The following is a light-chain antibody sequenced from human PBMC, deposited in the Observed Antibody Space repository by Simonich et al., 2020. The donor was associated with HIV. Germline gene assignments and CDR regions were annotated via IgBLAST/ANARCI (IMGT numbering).Light chain of an antibody. CDR3: QQYNNWPPGYT. J-gene: IGKJ2*01. CDR1: QSVSSN. Sequence: EIVMAQSPATLSVSQGERATLPCRASQSVSSNLAWYQQKPGLALRLLIYGASSRATGVPARLSGSGSGTEFTLTISSMQSEDFAIYYCQQYNNWPPGYTFGQGTKLEIK. CDR2: GAS. V-gene: IGKV3-15*01.